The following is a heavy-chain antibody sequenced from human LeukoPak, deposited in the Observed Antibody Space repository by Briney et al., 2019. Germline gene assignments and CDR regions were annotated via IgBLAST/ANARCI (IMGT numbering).Heavy chain of an antibody. D-gene: IGHD6-13*01. CDR3: ARQGIAAAGRKPFDY. CDR1: GGSISSYY. CDR2: IYYSGST. V-gene: IGHV4-39*01. J-gene: IGHJ4*02. Sequence: PSETLSLTCTVSGGSISSYYWGWIRQPPGKGLEWIGSIYYSGSTYYNPSLKSRVTISVDTSKNQFSLKLSSVTAADTAVYYCARQGIAAAGRKPFDYWGQGTLVTVSS.